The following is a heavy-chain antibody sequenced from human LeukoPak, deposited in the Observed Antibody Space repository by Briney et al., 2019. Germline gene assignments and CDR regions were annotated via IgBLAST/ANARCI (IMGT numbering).Heavy chain of an antibody. J-gene: IGHJ6*02. Sequence: GASVKVSCKASGYTFNGYYMHWVRQAPGQGLEWMGWINPNNGGTNYAQKFQGRVTMARDTSISTAYMELSRLRSDDTAVYYCARGDYGDNDYYGMDVWGQGTTVTVSS. CDR2: INPNNGGT. CDR3: ARGDYGDNDYYGMDV. V-gene: IGHV1-2*02. D-gene: IGHD4-17*01. CDR1: GYTFNGYY.